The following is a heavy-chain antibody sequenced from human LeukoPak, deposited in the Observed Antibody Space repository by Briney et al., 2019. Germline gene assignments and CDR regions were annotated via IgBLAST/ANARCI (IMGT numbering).Heavy chain of an antibody. CDR3: ARDGVRGYSYGHPHFDY. D-gene: IGHD5-18*01. V-gene: IGHV3-23*01. CDR2: ISGSGRST. CDR1: GFTFKNYA. J-gene: IGHJ4*02. Sequence: GGSLRLSCTASGFTFKNYAMTWVRQAPGKGLEWVSSISGSGRSTYFADSVKGRFTISRDNSKNTLYLQMNSLRAEDTAVYYCARDGVRGYSYGHPHFDYWGQGTLVTVSS.